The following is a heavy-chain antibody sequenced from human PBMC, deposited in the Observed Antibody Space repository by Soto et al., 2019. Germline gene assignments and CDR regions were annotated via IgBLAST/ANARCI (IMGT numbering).Heavy chain of an antibody. CDR3: ASQRAAADTVWFDP. D-gene: IGHD6-13*01. J-gene: IGHJ5*02. V-gene: IGHV3-21*01. CDR2: ISSSSSYI. CDR1: GSTFSSYS. Sequence: GGSLRLSCAASGSTFSSYSMNWVRQAPGKGLEWVSSISSSSSYIYYADSVKGRFTISRDNAKNSLYLQMNSLRAEDTAVYYCASQRAAADTVWFDPWGQGTLVTVSS.